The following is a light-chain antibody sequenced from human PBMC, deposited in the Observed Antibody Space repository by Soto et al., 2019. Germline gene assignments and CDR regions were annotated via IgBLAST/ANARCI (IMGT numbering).Light chain of an antibody. V-gene: IGKV3-15*01. Sequence: VMTQTPGTLSVSLGERATLSCRSSQSVSIHLAWYQQKPGQAPRLLIYDTSTRATGIPARFSGSGSGTEFTLTISSLQSEDFAVYYCHQYSNWPPITFGQGTRLEIK. CDR3: HQYSNWPPIT. CDR1: QSVSIH. CDR2: DTS. J-gene: IGKJ5*01.